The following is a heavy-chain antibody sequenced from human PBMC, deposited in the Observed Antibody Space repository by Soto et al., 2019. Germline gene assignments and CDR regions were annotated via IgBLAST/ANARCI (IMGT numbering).Heavy chain of an antibody. J-gene: IGHJ4*02. CDR2: ISGSGGST. V-gene: IGHV3-23*01. D-gene: IGHD2-15*01. CDR1: GFTLSSYT. Sequence: EGSLRLSCSASGFTLSSYTMSWVRQAPAQGLEWVSAISGSGGSTYDADSVKGRFTISRDNSNNTLYLQMNSLRDEDTAVYDCAKGHGGNSDYWGQGTLVTVSS. CDR3: AKGHGGNSDY.